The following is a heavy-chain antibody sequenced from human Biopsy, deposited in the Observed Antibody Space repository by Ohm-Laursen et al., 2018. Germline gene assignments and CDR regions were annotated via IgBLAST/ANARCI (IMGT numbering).Heavy chain of an antibody. V-gene: IGHV3-23*01. CDR1: GFILNNYG. CDR3: TCRYGDSPL. D-gene: IGHD4-17*01. Sequence: SLRLSCSASGFILNNYGLSWVRQAPGKGLERVSAIRGSGLTTFYTDSVKGRFTISRDNSKNTLSLQMNSLRAEDTVIYYCTCRYGDSPLWGQGTMVTVSS. J-gene: IGHJ3*01. CDR2: IRGSGLTT.